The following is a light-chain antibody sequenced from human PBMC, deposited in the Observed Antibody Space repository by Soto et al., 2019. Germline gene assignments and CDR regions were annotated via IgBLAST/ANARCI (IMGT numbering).Light chain of an antibody. CDR3: AAWDDSLNAHYV. V-gene: IGLV1-44*01. J-gene: IGLJ1*01. CDR1: SSNIGSNT. CDR2: SNN. Sequence: QSVLTRPPSASGTPGQRVTISCSGSSSNIGSNTVNWYQQLPGTAPKLLIYSNNQRPSGVPDRFSGSKSGTSASLAISGLQSEDEADYYCAAWDDSLNAHYVFGTGTKVTV.